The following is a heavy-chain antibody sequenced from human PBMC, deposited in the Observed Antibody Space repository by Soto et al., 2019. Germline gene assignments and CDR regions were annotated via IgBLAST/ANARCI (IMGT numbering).Heavy chain of an antibody. V-gene: IGHV3-33*01. Sequence: QEQLVESGGGVVQPGRSLRLSCAASGSIFSGYGMHWVRQAPGKGLEWVAVIWYDGSNKYYADSVKGRFTISRDNSKNTLYLQMDSLRAEDTAVYCCARDGIGGTAFRGSCDYWGQGTLVTVSS. J-gene: IGHJ4*02. CDR3: ARDGIGGTAFRGSCDY. CDR2: IWYDGSNK. D-gene: IGHD1-7*01. CDR1: GSIFSGYG.